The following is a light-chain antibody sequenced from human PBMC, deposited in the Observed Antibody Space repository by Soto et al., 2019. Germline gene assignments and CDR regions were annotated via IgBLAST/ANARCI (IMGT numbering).Light chain of an antibody. Sequence: HSVLTQPPSASGSPGQSVTISCTGTISDVGVYDYVSWYQQHPGKAPKLMIYDVSKRPSGVPDRFSGSKSGNTASLTVSGLQAEDEDDYYCSSYAGSNNLVFGGGTKLTVL. J-gene: IGLJ2*01. CDR2: DVS. CDR3: SSYAGSNNLV. CDR1: ISDVGVYDY. V-gene: IGLV2-8*01.